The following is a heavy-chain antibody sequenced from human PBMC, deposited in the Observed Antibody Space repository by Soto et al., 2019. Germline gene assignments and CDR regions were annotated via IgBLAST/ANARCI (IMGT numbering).Heavy chain of an antibody. Sequence: PSETLSLTCTVSGGSIASNFFYWGWIRRPPGKGLEWIGSIYRDGSTYYSPSLKSRVSISLDTSNSRFSLKLNSVTAADTAVYFCGKVLIGATRHTDVDSWGQGTLVTVS. J-gene: IGHJ4*02. CDR3: GKVLIGATRHTDVDS. D-gene: IGHD2-15*01. CDR1: GGSIASNFFY. CDR2: IYRDGST. V-gene: IGHV4-39*02.